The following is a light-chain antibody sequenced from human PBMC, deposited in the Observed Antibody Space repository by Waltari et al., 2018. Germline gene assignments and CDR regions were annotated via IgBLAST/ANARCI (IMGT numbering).Light chain of an antibody. CDR2: VGTGGSLG. V-gene: IGLV9-49*01. CDR3: GADHGSGRNFVQVV. CDR1: SGYSNYK. Sequence: QPVLTQPPSASASLGASVTLTCTLSSGYSNYKVDWYQQRPGRGPRFLMRVGTGGSLGVKGDCIHDRLSGLGSGRNRNLNIKNIQEEDGSDYYCGADHGSGRNFVQVVFGGGTKLIVL. J-gene: IGLJ2*01.